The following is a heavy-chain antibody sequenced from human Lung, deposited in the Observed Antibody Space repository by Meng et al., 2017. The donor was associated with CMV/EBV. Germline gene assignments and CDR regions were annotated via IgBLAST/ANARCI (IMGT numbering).Heavy chain of an antibody. CDR2: INPSDNTT. D-gene: IGHD1-26*01. Sequence: SVXVSCKASGYTLTNYYIHWVRQAPGQGLEWMGIINPSDNTTIYAQKFQTRVTMTTDRSTSTAYMELRNLRSDDTAVYYCARDRVGEPTFDYWGQGTLVTVSS. CDR1: GYTLTNYY. V-gene: IGHV1-46*01. CDR3: ARDRVGEPTFDY. J-gene: IGHJ4*01.